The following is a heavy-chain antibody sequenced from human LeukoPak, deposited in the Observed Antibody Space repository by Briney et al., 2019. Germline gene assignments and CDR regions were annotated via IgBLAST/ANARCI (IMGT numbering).Heavy chain of an antibody. CDR1: GFTFSSYW. CDR2: INSDGRST. J-gene: IGHJ3*02. Sequence: PGGSLRLSCAASGFTFSSYWMHWVRQAPGKGLVWVSRINSDGRSTSYADSVKGRFTISRDNAKNTLYLQMNSLRAEDTAVYYCARDPEWELGGTADAFDIWGQGTMVTVSS. CDR3: ARDPEWELGGTADAFDI. V-gene: IGHV3-74*01. D-gene: IGHD1-26*01.